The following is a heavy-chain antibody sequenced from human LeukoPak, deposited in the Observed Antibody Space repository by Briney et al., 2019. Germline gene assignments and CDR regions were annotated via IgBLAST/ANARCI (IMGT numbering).Heavy chain of an antibody. CDR1: GGSISSSSYY. CDR2: INHSGST. J-gene: IGHJ4*02. V-gene: IGHV4-39*07. Sequence: SETLSLTCTVSGGSISSSSYYWGWIRQPPGKGLEWIGEINHSGSTNYNPSLKSRVTISVDTSKNQFSLKLSSVTAADTAVYYCARSRGGSSVYVYWGQGTLVTVSS. CDR3: ARSRGGSSVYVY. D-gene: IGHD1-26*01.